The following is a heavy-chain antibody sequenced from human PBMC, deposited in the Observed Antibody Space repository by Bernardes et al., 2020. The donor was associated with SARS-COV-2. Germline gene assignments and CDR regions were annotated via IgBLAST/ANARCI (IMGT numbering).Heavy chain of an antibody. V-gene: IGHV4-39*01. CDR1: GGSISSSNYY. CDR3: AGASCGIDCYIGGLTCWDYGMDV. Sequence: SETLSLTCSVSGGSISSSNYYWGWVRPPPGKGREWIGSIYSSGNSYYNPSLHSRVRSSADTSKNQLSRRLSLVTAADTAVYYCAGASCGIDCYIGGLTCWDYGMDVWGQGTTVTVSS. CDR2: IYSSGNS. D-gene: IGHD2-21*01. J-gene: IGHJ6*02.